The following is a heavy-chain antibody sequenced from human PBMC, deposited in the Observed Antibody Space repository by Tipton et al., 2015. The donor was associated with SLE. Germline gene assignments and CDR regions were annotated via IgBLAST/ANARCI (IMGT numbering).Heavy chain of an antibody. CDR3: AREDVVAYGMDV. CDR2: INHSGST. CDR1: GGSFSGYY. Sequence: TLSLTCAVYGGSFSGYYWSWIRQPPGKGLEWIGEINHSGSTNYNPSLKSRVTISVDTSKNQFSLKLSSVTAADTAVYYCAREDVVAYGMDVWGQGTTVTVSS. V-gene: IGHV4-34*01. J-gene: IGHJ6*02. D-gene: IGHD2-21*01.